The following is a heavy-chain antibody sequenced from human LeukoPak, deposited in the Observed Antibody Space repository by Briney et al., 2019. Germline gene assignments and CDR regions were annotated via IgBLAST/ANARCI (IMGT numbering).Heavy chain of an antibody. CDR1: GFTFSSYS. J-gene: IGHJ4*02. CDR3: ARATRWELLPYFDY. Sequence: GGSLRLSCAASGFTFSSYSMNWVRQAPGKGLEWVSSISSSSSYIYYADSVKGRFTIPRDNAKNSLYLQMNSLRAEDTAVYYCARATRWELLPYFDYWGQGTLVTVSS. CDR2: ISSSSSYI. V-gene: IGHV3-21*01. D-gene: IGHD1-26*01.